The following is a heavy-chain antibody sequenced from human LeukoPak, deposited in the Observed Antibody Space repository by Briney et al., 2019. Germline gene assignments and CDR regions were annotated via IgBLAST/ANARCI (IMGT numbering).Heavy chain of an antibody. CDR1: GGSISSGGYY. CDR2: IYHSGST. V-gene: IGHV4-30-2*01. Sequence: PSQTLSLTCTVSGGSISSGGYYWSWIRQPPGKGLEWIGYIYHSGSTYYNPSLKSRVTISVDTSKNQFSLKLSSVTAADTAVYYCARPSLDYYDFGRDGAFDIWGQGTMVTVSS. D-gene: IGHD3-3*01. J-gene: IGHJ3*02. CDR3: ARPSLDYYDFGRDGAFDI.